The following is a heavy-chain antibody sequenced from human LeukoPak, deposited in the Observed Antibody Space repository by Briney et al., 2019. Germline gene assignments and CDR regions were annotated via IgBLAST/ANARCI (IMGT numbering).Heavy chain of an antibody. CDR2: IYYSGST. Sequence: SETLSLTCTVSGGSISSSSYCWGWIRQPPGKGLDWIGSIYYSGSTYYNPTLKSRLTISVDTSKSQFSLGLSSVTATDTAVYYCARNQYQPLSHDYWGQGTLVTVSS. D-gene: IGHD2-2*01. J-gene: IGHJ4*02. CDR1: GGSISSSSYC. V-gene: IGHV4-39*01. CDR3: ARNQYQPLSHDY.